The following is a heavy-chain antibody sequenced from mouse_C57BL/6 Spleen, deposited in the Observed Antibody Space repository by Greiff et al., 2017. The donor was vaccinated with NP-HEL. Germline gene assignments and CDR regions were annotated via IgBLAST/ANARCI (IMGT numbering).Heavy chain of an antibody. D-gene: IGHD1-1*01. J-gene: IGHJ3*01. V-gene: IGHV1-55*01. CDR3: ARRGYYGSSLWFAY. CDR1: GYTFTSYW. Sequence: QVQLKQPGAELVKPGASVKMSCKASGYTFTSYWITWVKQRPGQGLEWIGDIYPGSGSTNYNEKFKSKATLTVDTSSSTAYMQLSSLTSEDSAVYYCARRGYYGSSLWFAYWGQGTLVTVSA. CDR2: IYPGSGST.